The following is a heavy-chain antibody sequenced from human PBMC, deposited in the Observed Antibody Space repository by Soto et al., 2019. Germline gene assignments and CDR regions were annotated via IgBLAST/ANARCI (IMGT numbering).Heavy chain of an antibody. CDR3: ARGRGYSGYDYDY. CDR2: IYYSGST. Sequence: SETLSLTCTVSGGSISSGGYYWSWIRQHPGKGLEWIGYIYYSGSTYYNPSPKSRVTISVDTSKNQFSLKLSSVTAADTAVYYCARGRGYSGYDYDYWGQGTLVTVSS. D-gene: IGHD5-12*01. J-gene: IGHJ4*02. CDR1: GGSISSGGYY. V-gene: IGHV4-31*03.